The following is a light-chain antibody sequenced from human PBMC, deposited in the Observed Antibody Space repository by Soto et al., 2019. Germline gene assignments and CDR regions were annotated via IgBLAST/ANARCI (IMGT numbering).Light chain of an antibody. CDR3: QKYINAPFT. J-gene: IGKJ3*01. Sequence: DIQMTQSPSSLSASVGDRVTITCRASQGISNYLAWYQQKAGKVPKLLIYGASTLQSGVPSRFRGSGSGTDFTLTISSLQPEDVATYYCQKYINAPFTFGPGTSVAIK. CDR1: QGISNY. CDR2: GAS. V-gene: IGKV1-27*01.